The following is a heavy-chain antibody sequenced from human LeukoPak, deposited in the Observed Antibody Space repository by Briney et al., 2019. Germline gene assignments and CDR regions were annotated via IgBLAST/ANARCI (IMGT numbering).Heavy chain of an antibody. D-gene: IGHD3-10*02. V-gene: IGHV3-23*01. CDR2: ISGSGDST. J-gene: IGHJ6*04. CDR3: AELGITTIGGV. Sequence: QPGGSLRLSCAASGFTFSSYAMSWVRQAPGKGLEWVSAISGSGDSTYYADSVKGRFTISRDNSKKTLYLQLNSLRAEDTAVYYCAELGITTIGGVWGKGTTVTISS. CDR1: GFTFSSYA.